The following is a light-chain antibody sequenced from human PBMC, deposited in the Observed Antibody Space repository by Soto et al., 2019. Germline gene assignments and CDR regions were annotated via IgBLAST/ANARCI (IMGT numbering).Light chain of an antibody. CDR1: QSVSSN. Sequence: VVMTQSPATLSVSPGERATLSCRASQSVSSNLAWYQQKPGQAPRLLIYGASTRATGIPARFSGSGSGTEFTLTISSLQSEDFAVYYCQQYNNWPPWTFGQGTKLDIK. CDR2: GAS. V-gene: IGKV3-15*01. J-gene: IGKJ1*01. CDR3: QQYNNWPPWT.